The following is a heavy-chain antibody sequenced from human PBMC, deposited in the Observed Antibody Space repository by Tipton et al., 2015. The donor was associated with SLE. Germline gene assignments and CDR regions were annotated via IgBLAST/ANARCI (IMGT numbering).Heavy chain of an antibody. J-gene: IGHJ6*02. CDR2: IYYSGST. V-gene: IGHV4-61*08. CDR1: RGSISSRGYY. Sequence: TLSLTCTVSRGSISSRGYYWSWIRQHPGKGLEWLGYIYYSGSTNYNPSLKSRVTISVDTSKKQFSLKLSSVTAADTAVYYCARALGIAVAGIMDVWGQGTTVTVSS. CDR3: ARALGIAVAGIMDV. D-gene: IGHD6-19*01.